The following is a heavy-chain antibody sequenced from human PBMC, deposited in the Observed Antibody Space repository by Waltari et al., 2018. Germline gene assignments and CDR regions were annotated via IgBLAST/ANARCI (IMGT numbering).Heavy chain of an antibody. CDR1: GVSFSDYY. V-gene: IGHV4-34*01. Sequence: QVQLQQWGAGLLKPSETLSLTCTGDGVSFSDYYWTWFRQPPGKGLEWIGEINHSGRAKYNPSLMSRVTISVDTSKNQISLKMNSMSAADTAVYYCARGTTIFGLRWFDPWGQGTLVTVSS. CDR3: ARGTTIFGLRWFDP. D-gene: IGHD3-3*01. J-gene: IGHJ5*02. CDR2: INHSGRA.